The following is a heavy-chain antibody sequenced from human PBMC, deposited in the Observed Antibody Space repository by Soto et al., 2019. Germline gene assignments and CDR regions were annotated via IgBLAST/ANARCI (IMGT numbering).Heavy chain of an antibody. J-gene: IGHJ6*02. Sequence: HGESLKISCKGSGYNFITDWISWVRQMPGKGLEWMGRIDPTDSYTKYSPSFEGHVTISADKSISTAYLQWSSLKASDSAVYYCARLPRASFALDVWGQGTTVTVSS. D-gene: IGHD3-16*01. CDR3: ARLPRASFALDV. CDR1: GYNFITDW. CDR2: IDPTDSYT. V-gene: IGHV5-10-1*01.